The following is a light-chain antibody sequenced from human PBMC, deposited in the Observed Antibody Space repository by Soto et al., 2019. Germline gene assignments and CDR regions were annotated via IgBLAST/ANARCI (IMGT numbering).Light chain of an antibody. CDR3: SSYTSSSTLVV. J-gene: IGLJ2*01. V-gene: IGLV2-14*01. Sequence: QPAPTQPASVSGSPGQSITISCTGTSSDDGGYKYVSWYQQHPGKAPKLMIYDVSNRPSGVSNRFSGSKSGNTASLTISGLQAEDEADYYCSSYTSSSTLVVFGGGTKVTVL. CDR1: SSDDGGYKY. CDR2: DVS.